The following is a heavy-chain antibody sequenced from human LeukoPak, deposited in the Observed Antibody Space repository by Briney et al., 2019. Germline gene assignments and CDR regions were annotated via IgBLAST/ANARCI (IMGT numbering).Heavy chain of an antibody. V-gene: IGHV4-59*08. D-gene: IGHD7-27*01. J-gene: IGHJ4*02. CDR3: ARRPTGDPKFDY. Sequence: SETLSLTCSVSGGSITSYYWTWIRQPPGKGLEWIGYIYSSGSTYYNPSLKSRVTISVDTSKNRFSLKLSTVTAADTAVYYCARRPTGDPKFDYWGQGTLVTVSS. CDR1: GGSITSYY. CDR2: IYSSGST.